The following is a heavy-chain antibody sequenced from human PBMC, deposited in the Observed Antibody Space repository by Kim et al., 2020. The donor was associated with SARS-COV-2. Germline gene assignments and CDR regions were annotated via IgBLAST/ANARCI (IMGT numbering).Heavy chain of an antibody. CDR1: GFPFSSYE. Sequence: GGSLRLSCVASGFPFSSYEMNWVRQAPGKGLEWISHISGSGTSIYYADSVKGRFTISRDNSKNSLYLQMNSLRAEDTALYYCTRGGGYYNQADFWGQGAL. CDR3: TRGGGYYNQADF. J-gene: IGHJ4*02. V-gene: IGHV3-48*03. CDR2: ISGSGTSI. D-gene: IGHD3-9*01.